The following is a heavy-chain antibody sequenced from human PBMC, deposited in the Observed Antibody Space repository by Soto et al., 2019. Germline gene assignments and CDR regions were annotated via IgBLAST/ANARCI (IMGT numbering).Heavy chain of an antibody. CDR3: ARDRAYGDYVSYFDY. CDR2: INRNSTVI. V-gene: IGHV3-48*01. CDR1: GFSFSTHY. J-gene: IGHJ4*02. Sequence: GGSLRRSCAASGFSFSTHYMNWVRQTPGKGLEWVSSINRNSTVIKYADSVKGRFTISRDNARNSLYLQMNSLRAEDTAVYYCARDRAYGDYVSYFDYWGQGTLVTVS. D-gene: IGHD4-17*01.